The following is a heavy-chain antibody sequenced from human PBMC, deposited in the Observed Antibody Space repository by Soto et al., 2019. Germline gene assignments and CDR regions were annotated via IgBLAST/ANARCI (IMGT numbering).Heavy chain of an antibody. CDR2: IDTAGRA. CDR1: EFTVSSNY. D-gene: IGHD3-3*01. V-gene: IGHV3-53*01. CDR3: ARGATYYDFWSRHYTSYTYYGMDV. J-gene: IGHJ6*02. Sequence: EVQLVESGGGLIQPGGSLRVSCAASEFTVSSNYMTWVRQAPGKGLEWVSVIDTAGRANYAESVKGRFTNSRDNSKNTLYLQMNSLRVEDTAVYYCARGATYYDFWSRHYTSYTYYGMDVWGQGTTVTVS.